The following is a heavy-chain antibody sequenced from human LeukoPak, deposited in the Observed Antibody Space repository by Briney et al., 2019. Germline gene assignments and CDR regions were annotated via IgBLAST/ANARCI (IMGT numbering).Heavy chain of an antibody. J-gene: IGHJ6*02. V-gene: IGHV3-33*01. CDR3: ARHVRGRYGMDV. CDR2: IWYDGSNK. Sequence: GGSLRLSCAASGFTFSNYGMHWVRQAPGKGLEWVAVIWYDGSNKYYVDSVKGRFTISRDNSKNTLYLQMNSLRAEDTAVYYCARHVRGRYGMDVWGQGTTVTVSS. CDR1: GFTFSNYG. D-gene: IGHD3-16*01.